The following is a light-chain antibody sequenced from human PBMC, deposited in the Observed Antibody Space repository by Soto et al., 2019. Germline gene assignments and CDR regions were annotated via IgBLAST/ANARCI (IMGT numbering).Light chain of an antibody. CDR2: LEGSGSY. CDR1: SGHSTYI. J-gene: IGLJ2*01. CDR3: ETWDTNVVV. Sequence: QPVLTQSSSASASLGSSVKLTCTLSSGHSTYIIAWHQQQPGKAPRYLMKLEGSGSYNKGSGIPHRFSGSSSGADRYLTISHLQFEDEADYYCETWDTNVVVFGGGTQLTVL. V-gene: IGLV4-60*02.